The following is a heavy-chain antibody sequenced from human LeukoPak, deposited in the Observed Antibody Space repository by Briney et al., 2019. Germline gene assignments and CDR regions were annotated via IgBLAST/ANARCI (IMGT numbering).Heavy chain of an antibody. V-gene: IGHV4-59*01. CDR1: GGSISSYY. J-gene: IGHJ5*02. Sequence: SETLSLTCTVSGGSISSYYWSWIRQPPGKGLEWIGYIYYSGSTNYNPSLKSRVTISVDTSMNQFSLKLSSVTAADTAVYYCAREGFLEWLTGFDPWGQGTLVTVSS. CDR3: AREGFLEWLTGFDP. D-gene: IGHD3-3*01. CDR2: IYYSGST.